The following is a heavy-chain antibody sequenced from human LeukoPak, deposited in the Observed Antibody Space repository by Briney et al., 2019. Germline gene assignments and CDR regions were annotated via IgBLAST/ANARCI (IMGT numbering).Heavy chain of an antibody. J-gene: IGHJ4*02. V-gene: IGHV3-23*01. CDR1: GFTFSSYA. Sequence: PGGSLRLSCAASGFTFSSYAMSWVRQAPGKGLEWVSAISGSGGSTYYADSVKGRLTISRDNSKNTLYLQMNSLRAEDTAVYYCAKEVDSSSWHRNPIFDYWGQGTLVTVSS. CDR2: ISGSGGST. D-gene: IGHD6-13*01. CDR3: AKEVDSSSWHRNPIFDY.